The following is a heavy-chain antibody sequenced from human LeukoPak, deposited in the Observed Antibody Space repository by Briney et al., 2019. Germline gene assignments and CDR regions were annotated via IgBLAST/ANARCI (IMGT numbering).Heavy chain of an antibody. CDR1: GGSFSSYY. CDR2: INHSGST. V-gene: IGHV4-34*01. D-gene: IGHD2-15*01. CDR3: ARGVDTRYYYYYYMDV. Sequence: SETLSLTCAVYGGSFSSYYWSWIRQPPGKGLEWIGEINHSGSTNYNPSLKSRVTISEDTPKNQFSLKLSSVTAADTAVYYCARGVDTRYYYYYYMDVWGKGTTVTVSS. J-gene: IGHJ6*03.